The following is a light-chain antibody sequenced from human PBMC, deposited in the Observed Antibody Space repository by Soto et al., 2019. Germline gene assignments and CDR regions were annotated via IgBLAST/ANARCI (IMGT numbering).Light chain of an antibody. V-gene: IGLV2-14*01. J-gene: IGLJ1*01. Sequence: QSVLTQPASVSGSPGQSITISCTGTSSDVGGYNYVSWYQQHPGKAPKLMIYDVGNRPSGVSNRFSGSKSGNTASLTISGLQAEDEADYYCSSYTSSPWIYVFGTGTKLTVL. CDR3: SSYTSSPWIYV. CDR1: SSDVGGYNY. CDR2: DVG.